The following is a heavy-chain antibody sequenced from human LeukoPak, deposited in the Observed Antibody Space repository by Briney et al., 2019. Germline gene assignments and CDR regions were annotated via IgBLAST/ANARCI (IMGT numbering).Heavy chain of an antibody. CDR3: ARGTQKESGPGGY. J-gene: IGHJ4*02. CDR1: GFTFSSYG. CDR2: IWYDGSNK. D-gene: IGHD3/OR15-3a*01. V-gene: IGHV3-33*01. Sequence: GGSLRLSCAASGFTFSSYGMHWVRQAPGKGLEWVAVIWYDGSNKYYADSVKGRFTISRDNSKNTLYLQMNSLRAEDTAVYYCARGTQKESGPGGYWGQGTLVTVSS.